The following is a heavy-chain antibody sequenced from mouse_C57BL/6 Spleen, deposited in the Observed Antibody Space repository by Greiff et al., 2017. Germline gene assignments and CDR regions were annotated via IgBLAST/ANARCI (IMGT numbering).Heavy chain of an antibody. V-gene: IGHV1-52*01. Sequence: QVQLQQPGAELVRPGSSVKLSYKASGYTFTSYWMHWVKQRPIQGLEWIGNIDPSDSETHYNQKFKDKATLTVDKSSSTAYMQLSSLTSEDSAVYYCARPIYGNYYFDYWGQGTTLTVSS. CDR2: IDPSDSET. CDR1: GYTFTSYW. J-gene: IGHJ2*01. CDR3: ARPIYGNYYFDY. D-gene: IGHD2-1*01.